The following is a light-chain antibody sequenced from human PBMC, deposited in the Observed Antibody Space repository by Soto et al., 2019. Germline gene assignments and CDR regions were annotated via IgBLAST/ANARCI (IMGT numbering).Light chain of an antibody. Sequence: QSALTQPPSASGTPGQRVTISCSGSSSNIGSNTVNWYQQLPGTAPKLLIYSNNQRPSGVPDRFSGSKSGTSASLAISGLQSEDEADYYCAEWDVSLNGQVFGTGTKVTVL. V-gene: IGLV1-44*01. CDR1: SSNIGSNT. CDR2: SNN. CDR3: AEWDVSLNGQV. J-gene: IGLJ1*01.